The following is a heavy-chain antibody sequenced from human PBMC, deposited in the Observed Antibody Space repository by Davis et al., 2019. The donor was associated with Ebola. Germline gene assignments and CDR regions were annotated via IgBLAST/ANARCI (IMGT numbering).Heavy chain of an antibody. J-gene: IGHJ4*02. D-gene: IGHD3-9*01. CDR3: ARAPNYDVLTGTSSYYFDY. CDR2: ISGFNTNT. CDR1: GYTFTSYG. V-gene: IGHV1-18*04. Sequence: ASVKVSCKSSGYTFTSYGLVWVRQAPGLGLEWMGWISGFNTNTNFAQKFQGRVTVSKDTCTNTAYMDLRSLTSDDTAIYYCARAPNYDVLTGTSSYYFDYWGQGTLVTVSS.